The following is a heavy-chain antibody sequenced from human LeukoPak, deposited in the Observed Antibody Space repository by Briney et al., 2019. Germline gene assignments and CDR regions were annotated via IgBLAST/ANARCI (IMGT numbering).Heavy chain of an antibody. Sequence: GASVKVSCKTSGYTFTAYYIHWVRQATGQGLEWMGWMNPNSGNTGYAQKFQGRVTMTRNTSISTAYMELSSLRSEDTAVYYCARRDITVAPSEWGQGTLVTVSS. J-gene: IGHJ4*02. D-gene: IGHD6-19*01. CDR1: GYTFTAYY. CDR2: MNPNSGNT. V-gene: IGHV1-8*02. CDR3: ARRDITVAPSE.